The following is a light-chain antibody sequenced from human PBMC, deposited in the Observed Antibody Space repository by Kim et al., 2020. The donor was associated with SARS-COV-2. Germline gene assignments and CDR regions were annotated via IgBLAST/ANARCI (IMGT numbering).Light chain of an antibody. CDR3: QQYATIPLT. CDR2: GAS. Sequence: DIQMSQSPSSLSASVGDRVTVTCRASQDIGNFLAWFQQRPGQAPKSLISGASNLQSGVPSRFSGGGSGTKFTLTISSLQPEDFATYYCQQYATIPLTFGGGTKVDIK. CDR1: QDIGNF. V-gene: IGKV1-16*01. J-gene: IGKJ4*01.